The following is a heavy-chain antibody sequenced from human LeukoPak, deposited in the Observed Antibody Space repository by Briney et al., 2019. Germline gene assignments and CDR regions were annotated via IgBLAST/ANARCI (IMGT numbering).Heavy chain of an antibody. J-gene: IGHJ3*02. V-gene: IGHV4-39*07. Sequence: SETLSLTCTVSGGSISSGDYYWSWIRQPPGKGLEWIGEINHSGSTNYNPSLKSRVTISVDTSKKQFSLKLSSVTAADTAVYYCARGRSLRDIWGQGTMVTVSS. CDR1: GGSISSGDYY. D-gene: IGHD5/OR15-5a*01. CDR2: INHSGST. CDR3: ARGRSLRDI.